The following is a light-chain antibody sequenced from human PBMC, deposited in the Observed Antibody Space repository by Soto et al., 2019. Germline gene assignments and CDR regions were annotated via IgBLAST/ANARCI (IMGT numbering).Light chain of an antibody. V-gene: IGKV3-15*01. J-gene: IGKJ1*01. CDR2: GAS. CDR1: QSVADN. Sequence: EVVMTQSPATLSVSPGERVTLSCRSSQSVADNLAWFQQKPGQGPRLLIYGASTRATGIPARFSGSGSETEFTLTFNSLQVDDFATYYCQQYYNFPWTFGQGTKVDI. CDR3: QQYYNFPWT.